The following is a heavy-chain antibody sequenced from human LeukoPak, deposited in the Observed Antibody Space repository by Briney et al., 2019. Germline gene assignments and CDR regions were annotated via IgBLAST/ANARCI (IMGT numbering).Heavy chain of an antibody. J-gene: IGHJ4*02. CDR2: IYYSGST. CDR3: ARRGYYYDSSGYYYFDY. D-gene: IGHD3-22*01. CDR1: GGPISNYY. V-gene: IGHV4-59*01. Sequence: SETLSLTCTVSGGPISNYYWSWIRQPPGKGLEWIGSIYYSGSTNYNPSLKSRVTISVDTSKNQFSLKLSSVTAADTAVYYCARRGYYYDSSGYYYFDYWGQGTLVTVSS.